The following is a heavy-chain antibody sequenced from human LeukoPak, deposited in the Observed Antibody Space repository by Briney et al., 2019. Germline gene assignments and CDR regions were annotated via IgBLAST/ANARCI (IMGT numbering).Heavy chain of an antibody. J-gene: IGHJ4*02. Sequence: SESLSLTCTVSGDSIIGYYWTWIRQPPGKGLEWIGYIHYSGSSNYNPSLQSRVTISVDTSRGHFSLKLSSATAADTAVYYCARGERLGPDFWGQGTLVTVSS. CDR3: ARGERLGPDF. V-gene: IGHV4-59*01. CDR1: GDSIIGYY. D-gene: IGHD1-1*01. CDR2: IHYSGSS.